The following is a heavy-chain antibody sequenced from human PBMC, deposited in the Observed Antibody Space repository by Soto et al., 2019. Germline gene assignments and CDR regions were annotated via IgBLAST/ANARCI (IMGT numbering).Heavy chain of an antibody. J-gene: IGHJ4*02. Sequence: QVQLVESGGGVVQPGRSLRLSCAASGFTFSSYAMHWVRQAPGKGLEWVAVISYDGSNKYYADSVKGRFTISRDNSKNKLYLQMNSLRAEDTAVYYCARDSTGSGWGYGGQGTLVTVSS. CDR1: GFTFSSYA. CDR2: ISYDGSNK. D-gene: IGHD6-19*01. CDR3: ARDSTGSGWGY. V-gene: IGHV3-30-3*01.